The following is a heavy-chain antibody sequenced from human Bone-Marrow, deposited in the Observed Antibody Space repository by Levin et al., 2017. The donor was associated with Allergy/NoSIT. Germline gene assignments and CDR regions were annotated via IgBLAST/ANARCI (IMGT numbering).Heavy chain of an antibody. J-gene: IGHJ4*02. D-gene: IGHD6-19*01. CDR1: GFTFDDYA. V-gene: IGHV3-9*01. CDR3: AQEDSSGWSYYFDY. CDR2: ISWNSGSI. Sequence: GGSLRLSCAASGFTFDDYAMHWVRQAPGKGLEWVSGISWNSGSIGYADSVKGRFTISRDNAKNSLYLQMNSLRAADTALYYCAQEDSSGWSYYFDYWGQGTLVTVSS.